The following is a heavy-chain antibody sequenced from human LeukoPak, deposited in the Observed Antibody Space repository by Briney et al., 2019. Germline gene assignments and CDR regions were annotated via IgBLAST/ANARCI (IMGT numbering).Heavy chain of an antibody. Sequence: GGSLRLSCAASGFTFSSYSMNWVRQAPGKGLEWVSSISSSSSYIYYADSVRGRFTISRDNAKNSLYLQMNSLRAEDTAVYYCARMVRGVSYYFDYWGQGTLVTVSS. CDR2: ISSSSSYI. V-gene: IGHV3-21*01. J-gene: IGHJ4*02. CDR3: ARMVRGVSYYFDY. D-gene: IGHD3-10*01. CDR1: GFTFSSYS.